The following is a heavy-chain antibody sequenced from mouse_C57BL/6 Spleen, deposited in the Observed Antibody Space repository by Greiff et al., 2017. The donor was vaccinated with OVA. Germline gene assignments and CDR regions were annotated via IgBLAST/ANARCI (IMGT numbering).Heavy chain of an antibody. CDR2: IYPGDGDT. J-gene: IGHJ4*01. CDR1: GYAFSSSW. D-gene: IGHD2-1*01. V-gene: IGHV1-82*01. Sequence: VQLQQSGPELVKPGASVKISCKASGYAFSSSWMNWVKQRPGKGLEWIGRIYPGDGDTNYNGKFKGKATLTADKSSSTAYMQLSSLTSEDSAVYFCARSTIPYGMDYWGQGTSVTVSS. CDR3: ARSTIPYGMDY.